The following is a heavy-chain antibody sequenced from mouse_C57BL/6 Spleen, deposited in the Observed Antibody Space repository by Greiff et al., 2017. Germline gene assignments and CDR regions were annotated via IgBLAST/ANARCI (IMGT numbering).Heavy chain of an antibody. CDR3: ARGGLTAQGYAMDY. Sequence: EVKLMESGPELVKPGASVKISCKASGYSFTDYNMNWVKQSNGKSLEWIGVINPNYGTTSYNQKFKGKATLTVDQSSSTAYMQLNSLTSEDSAVYYCARGGLTAQGYAMDYWGQGTSVTVSS. CDR2: INPNYGTT. CDR1: GYSFTDYN. V-gene: IGHV1-39*01. D-gene: IGHD3-2*02. J-gene: IGHJ4*01.